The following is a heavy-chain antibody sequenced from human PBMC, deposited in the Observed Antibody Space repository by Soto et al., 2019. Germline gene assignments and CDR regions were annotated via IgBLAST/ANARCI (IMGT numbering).Heavy chain of an antibody. CDR3: ARNPTNISARHFDY. D-gene: IGHD6-6*01. Sequence: EVQLVESGGGLVKPGGSLRLSCAASGFTFSSYSMNWVRQAPGKGLEWVSSISSSSSYIYYADSLKGRFTISRDNAKNSLFLHMNSLRAEDTAVYYCARNPTNISARHFDYWGQGTLVTVSS. CDR1: GFTFSSYS. J-gene: IGHJ4*02. CDR2: ISSSSSYI. V-gene: IGHV3-21*01.